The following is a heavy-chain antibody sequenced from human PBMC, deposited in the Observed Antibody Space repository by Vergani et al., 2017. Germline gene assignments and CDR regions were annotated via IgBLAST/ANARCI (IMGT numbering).Heavy chain of an antibody. V-gene: IGHV4-59*12. CDR3: ARGAAARPPFDY. D-gene: IGHD6-6*01. CDR2: VYYTGST. CDR1: GAAIKDFY. J-gene: IGHJ4*02. Sequence: QVQLQESGPGLVKPSETLSLTCTVSGAAIKDFYWSWFRQPPGKGLEWIGYVYYTGSTTYNPSLKSRVTISVDTSKNQFSLKLSSVTAADTAVYYCARGAAARPPFDYWGQGTLVTVSS.